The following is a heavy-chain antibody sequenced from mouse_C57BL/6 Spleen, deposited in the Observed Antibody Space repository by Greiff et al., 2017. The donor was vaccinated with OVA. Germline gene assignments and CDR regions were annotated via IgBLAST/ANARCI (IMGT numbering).Heavy chain of an antibody. CDR3: ARDYGSSYESAMDY. V-gene: IGHV1-82*01. Sequence: VKLVESGPELVKPGASVKISCKASGYAFSSSWMNWVKQRPGKGLEWIGRIYPGDGDTNYNGKFKGKATLTADKSSSTAYMQLSSLTSEDSAVYFCARDYGSSYESAMDYWGQGTSVTVSS. CDR1: GYAFSSSW. CDR2: IYPGDGDT. J-gene: IGHJ4*01. D-gene: IGHD1-1*01.